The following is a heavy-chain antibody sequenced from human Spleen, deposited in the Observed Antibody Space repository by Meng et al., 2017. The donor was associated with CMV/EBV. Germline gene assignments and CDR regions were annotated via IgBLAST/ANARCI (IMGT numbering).Heavy chain of an antibody. D-gene: IGHD3-3*01. CDR3: ARVYDFWSGYLPQNYYYYGMDV. CDR2: IIPIFGTA. V-gene: IGHV1-69*05. Sequence: SVKVSCKASGGTFSSYAISWVRQAPGQGLEWMGGIIPIFGTANYAQKFQGRVTITTDESTSTAYMELSSLRSEDTAVYYCARVYDFWSGYLPQNYYYYGMDVWGQGTTVTVSS. J-gene: IGHJ6*02. CDR1: GGTFSSYA.